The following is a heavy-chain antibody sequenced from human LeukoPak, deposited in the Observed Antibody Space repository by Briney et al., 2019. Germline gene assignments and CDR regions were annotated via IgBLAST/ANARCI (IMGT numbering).Heavy chain of an antibody. CDR1: GFTFSNYG. J-gene: IGHJ4*02. CDR2: IWHDGSNK. CDR3: ANNFDY. V-gene: IGHV3-33*06. Sequence: PGRSLRLSCAASGFTFSNYGMHWVRQAPGKGLEWVAVIWHDGSNKYCADSVKGRFTISRDNSKNTLYLQMNSLRAEDTAVYYCANNFDYWGQGTLVTVSS.